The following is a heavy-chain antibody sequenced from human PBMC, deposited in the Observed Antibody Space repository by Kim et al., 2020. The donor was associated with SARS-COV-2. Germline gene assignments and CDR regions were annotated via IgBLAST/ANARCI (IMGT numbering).Heavy chain of an antibody. CDR3: ARRTIAAAGTAYFDY. Sequence: SETLSLTCAVYGGSFSGYYWSWIRQPPGKGLEWIGEINHSGSTNYNPSLKSRVTISVDTSKNQFSLKLSSVTAADTAVYYCARRTIAAAGTAYFDYWGQG. V-gene: IGHV4-34*01. CDR2: INHSGST. D-gene: IGHD6-13*01. CDR1: GGSFSGYY. J-gene: IGHJ4*02.